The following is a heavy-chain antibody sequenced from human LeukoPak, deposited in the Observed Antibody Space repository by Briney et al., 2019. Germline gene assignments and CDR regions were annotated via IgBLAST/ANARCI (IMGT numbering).Heavy chain of an antibody. V-gene: IGHV4-34*01. D-gene: IGHD6-13*01. CDR1: GGSFSGYS. CDR3: ARDQQQLVHHFDY. J-gene: IGHJ4*02. CDR2: FNHSGST. Sequence: SETLSLTCAVYGGSFSGYSWTWIRQPPGKGLEWIGEFNHSGSTNYNPSLKSRVTISVDTSKNQFSLKLSSVTAADTAVYYCARDQQQLVHHFDYWGQGTLVTVSS.